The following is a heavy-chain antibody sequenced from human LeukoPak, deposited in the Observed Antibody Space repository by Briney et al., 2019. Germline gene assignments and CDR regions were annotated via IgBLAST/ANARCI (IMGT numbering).Heavy chain of an antibody. V-gene: IGHV4-34*01. J-gene: IGHJ1*01. D-gene: IGHD6-13*01. CDR3: ARALAAAVIN. CDR2: ITHRGSI. Sequence: SETLSLTCGVYGGSFSGHFYSWIRQPPGKGLDWIGEITHRGSINYNPSLKSRVAMSDDTSKNHFSLTLTSVTAADNGVYYCARALAAAVINWGQGTLVTVSS. CDR1: GGSFSGHF.